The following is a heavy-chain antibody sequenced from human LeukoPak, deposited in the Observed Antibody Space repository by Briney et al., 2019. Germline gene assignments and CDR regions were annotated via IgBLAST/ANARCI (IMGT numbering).Heavy chain of an antibody. CDR3: ASISSGWYWDY. CDR1: GFSFTGVW. Sequence: GGSLRLSCVASGFSFTGVWMNWVRQAPGKGLEWVSSISSSSSYIYYADSVKGRFTISRDNAKNSLYLQMNSLRAEDTAVYYCASISSGWYWDYWGQGTLVTVSS. D-gene: IGHD6-19*01. J-gene: IGHJ4*02. CDR2: ISSSSSYI. V-gene: IGHV3-21*01.